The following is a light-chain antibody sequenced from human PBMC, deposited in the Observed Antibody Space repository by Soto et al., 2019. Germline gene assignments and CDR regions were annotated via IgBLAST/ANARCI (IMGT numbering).Light chain of an antibody. CDR2: DAS. J-gene: IGKJ4*01. Sequence: EIVLTQSPATLSLSPGERATLSCRASQSVSSYLAWYQQKPGQAPRLLIYDASNMATGIPARFSGSGSGTDYTRTISSLEPEDFAVYYCQQRINWPTAFGGGTKVEIK. V-gene: IGKV3-11*01. CDR3: QQRINWPTA. CDR1: QSVSSY.